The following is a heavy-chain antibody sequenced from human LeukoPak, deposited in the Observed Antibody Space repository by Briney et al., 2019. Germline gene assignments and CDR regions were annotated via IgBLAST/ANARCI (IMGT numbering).Heavy chain of an antibody. V-gene: IGHV3-74*01. D-gene: IGHD4-17*01. Sequence: GGSLRLSCAASGFTFSTYWMHWVRQAPGKGLVWVSRIKGDGSSTIYADSVKGRFTISRDNSKNTVYLQTSSLRAEDTAVYYCARASTTVPNLLDYWGQGTLVTVSS. CDR3: ARASTTVPNLLDY. CDR1: GFTFSTYW. J-gene: IGHJ4*02. CDR2: IKGDGSST.